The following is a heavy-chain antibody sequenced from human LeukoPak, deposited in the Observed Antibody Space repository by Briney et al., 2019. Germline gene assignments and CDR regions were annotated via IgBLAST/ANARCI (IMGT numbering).Heavy chain of an antibody. D-gene: IGHD1-1*01. J-gene: IGHJ4*02. CDR2: ISGTGAST. CDR1: GFTFASYA. CDR3: AKAPSGTTFRYFDY. V-gene: IGHV3-23*01. Sequence: GGSLRLSCAASGFTFASYAMSWVRQAPGEGLEWVSAISGTGASTYYADSVKGRFAISRDNSKNTLYLQMNSLRAEDTAVYYCAKAPSGTTFRYFDYWGQGALVTVSS.